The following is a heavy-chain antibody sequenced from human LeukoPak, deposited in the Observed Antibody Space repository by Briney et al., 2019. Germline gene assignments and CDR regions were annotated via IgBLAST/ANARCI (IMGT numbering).Heavy chain of an antibody. J-gene: IGHJ5*02. Sequence: KPSETLSLTCTVSGGSVSSGSYYWSWIRQPPGKGLEWIGYIYYSGSTNYSPSLKSRVTISVDTSKNQFSLKLSSVTAADTAVFYCARDRGSRNINWFDPWGQGTLVTVSS. CDR3: ARDRGSRNINWFDP. CDR2: IYYSGST. V-gene: IGHV4-61*01. D-gene: IGHD2-15*01. CDR1: GGSVSSGSYY.